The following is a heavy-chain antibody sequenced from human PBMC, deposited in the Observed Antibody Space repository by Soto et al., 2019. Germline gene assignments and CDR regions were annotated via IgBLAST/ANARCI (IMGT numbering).Heavy chain of an antibody. CDR3: TTEAIVVVVAAMRGSSDY. CDR1: GFTFSNAW. D-gene: IGHD2-15*01. CDR2: IKSKTDGGTT. Sequence: VASLRLSCAASGFTFSNAWMNWVRQAPGKGLEWVGRIKSKTDGGTTDYAAPVKGRFTISRDDSKNTLYLQMNSLKTEDTAVYYCTTEAIVVVVAAMRGSSDYWGQGSLVTVSS. V-gene: IGHV3-15*07. J-gene: IGHJ4*02.